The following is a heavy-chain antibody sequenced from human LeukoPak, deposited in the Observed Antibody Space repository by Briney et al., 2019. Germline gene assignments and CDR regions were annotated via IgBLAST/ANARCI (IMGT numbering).Heavy chain of an antibody. D-gene: IGHD2-2*01. CDR1: GYTFTSYY. Sequence: ASVKVSCKASGYTFTSYYMHWVRQAPGQGLEWMGIFNPSGGSTSYAQKFQGRVTMTRDTSTSTVYMELSSLRSEDTAVYYCARVKIVRSHVRRCSSTSCYPESAPFDYWGQGTLVTVSS. J-gene: IGHJ4*02. CDR3: ARVKIVRSHVRRCSSTSCYPESAPFDY. V-gene: IGHV1-46*01. CDR2: FNPSGGST.